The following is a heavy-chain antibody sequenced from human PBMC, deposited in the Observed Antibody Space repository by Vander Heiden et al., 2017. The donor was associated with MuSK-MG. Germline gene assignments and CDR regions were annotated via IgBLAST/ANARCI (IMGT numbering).Heavy chain of an antibody. D-gene: IGHD6-13*01. V-gene: IGHV4-39*01. Sequence: QVQLQESGPGLVKPSATLSLPSTLSGRPVRGSRYSWAWIRQPPGKGLEWIGTISHRGTTSYTPSLQSRVIMSVDTSKNQFSLKLISVTAADTAVYYCARLDYSSSWSTVYYRYMDVWGKGTTVTVSS. CDR3: ARLDYSSSWSTVYYRYMDV. J-gene: IGHJ6*03. CDR2: ISHRGTT. CDR1: GRPVRGSRYS.